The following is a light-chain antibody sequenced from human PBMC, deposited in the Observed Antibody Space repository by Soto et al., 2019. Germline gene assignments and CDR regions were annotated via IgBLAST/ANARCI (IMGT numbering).Light chain of an antibody. CDR3: SSYAGSNNFFYV. J-gene: IGLJ1*01. V-gene: IGLV2-8*01. Sequence: QSVLTQPPSASGSPGQSVTISCTGTSSDVGGYNYVSWYQQHPGKAPKLMIYEVSKRPSGVPDRFSGPKSGNTASLTVPGLQAEDEADYYCSSYAGSNNFFYVFGTGTKVTVL. CDR2: EVS. CDR1: SSDVGGYNY.